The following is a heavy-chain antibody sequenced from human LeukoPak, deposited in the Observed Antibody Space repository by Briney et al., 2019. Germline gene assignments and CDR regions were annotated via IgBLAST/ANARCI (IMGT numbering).Heavy chain of an antibody. CDR3: ARAKYSGSWTDY. D-gene: IGHD6-13*01. Sequence: SETLSLTCAVYSGSFSGYYWNWIRQPPGKGLEWIGEINHSGSTKYNPSLKSRVTISADTSKNQFSLKLSSVTAADTAVYYCARAKYSGSWTDYRGQGTLVTVSS. CDR2: INHSGST. CDR1: SGSFSGYY. V-gene: IGHV4-34*01. J-gene: IGHJ4*02.